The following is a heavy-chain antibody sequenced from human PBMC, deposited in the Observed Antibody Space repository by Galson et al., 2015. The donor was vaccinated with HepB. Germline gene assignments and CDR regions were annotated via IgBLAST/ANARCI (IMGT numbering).Heavy chain of an antibody. V-gene: IGHV1-3*01. CDR2: INAGNGNT. D-gene: IGHD1-14*01. J-gene: IGHJ6*02. CDR3: ARDTTEHQYYYYGMDV. CDR1: GYTFTSYY. Sequence: SVKVSCKASGYTFTSYYMHWVRQAPGQRLEWMGWINAGNGNTKYSQKFQGRVTITRDKSTSTAYMELSSLRSEDTAVYYCARDTTEHQYYYYGMDVWGQGTTVTVSS.